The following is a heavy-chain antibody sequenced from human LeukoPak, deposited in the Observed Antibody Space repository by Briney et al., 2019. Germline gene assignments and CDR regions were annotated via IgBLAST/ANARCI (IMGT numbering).Heavy chain of an antibody. V-gene: IGHV3-30-3*01. J-gene: IGHJ6*02. CDR1: GFTFSSYA. Sequence: GGSLRLSCAASGFTFSSYAMHWVRQAPGKGLEWVAVISYDGNNKYYADSVKGRFTISRDKSKNTLYLQMNSLRAEDTAVYHCARDRAYSDILTGYYGYYYYYAMDVWGQGTTVTVSS. D-gene: IGHD3-9*01. CDR2: ISYDGNNK. CDR3: ARDRAYSDILTGYYGYYYYYAMDV.